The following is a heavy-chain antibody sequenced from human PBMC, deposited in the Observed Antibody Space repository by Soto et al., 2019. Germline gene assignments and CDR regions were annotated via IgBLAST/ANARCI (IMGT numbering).Heavy chain of an antibody. J-gene: IGHJ4*02. Sequence: EVQVLESGGELVQPGGSLRLSCAASGFPFSSYDMSWVRQAPGKGLDWVSVIRGSDGTTYYANSVKGRLTISIDNSKNTLFLHMNSLRAEDTAIYYGTKGGHLDYWGTGPLVTVSS. CDR2: IRGSDGTT. D-gene: IGHD3-10*01. V-gene: IGHV3-23*01. CDR3: TKGGHLDY. CDR1: GFPFSSYD.